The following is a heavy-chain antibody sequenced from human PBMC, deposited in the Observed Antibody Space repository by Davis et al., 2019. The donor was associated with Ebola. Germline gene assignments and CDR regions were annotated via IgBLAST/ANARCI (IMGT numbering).Heavy chain of an antibody. CDR2: IGYDGSNK. CDR1: GFTFTTYG. V-gene: IGHV3-33*01. CDR3: ARDLYYNSLDH. D-gene: IGHD3-3*01. J-gene: IGHJ4*02. Sequence: GESLKISCAASGFTFTTYGLHWVRQAPGKGLEWVTLIGYDGSNKQYVDSVKDRFTISRDDSKSTVYLQMNSLRAEDTAMYYCARDLYYNSLDHWGQGTLLIVSS.